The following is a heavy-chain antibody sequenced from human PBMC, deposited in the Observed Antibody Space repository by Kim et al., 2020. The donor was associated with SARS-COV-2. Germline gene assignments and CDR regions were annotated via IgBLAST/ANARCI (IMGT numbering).Heavy chain of an antibody. CDR3: ARSLVDPDMGYFDY. D-gene: IGHD5-18*01. CDR1: GFTFSSYE. J-gene: IGHJ4*02. V-gene: IGHV3-48*03. CDR2: ISSSGSTI. Sequence: GGSLRLSCAASGFTFSSYEMNWVRQAPGKGLEWVSYISSSGSTIYYADSVKGRFTISRDNAKNSLYLQMNSLRAEDTAVYYCARSLVDPDMGYFDYWGQGTLVTVSS.